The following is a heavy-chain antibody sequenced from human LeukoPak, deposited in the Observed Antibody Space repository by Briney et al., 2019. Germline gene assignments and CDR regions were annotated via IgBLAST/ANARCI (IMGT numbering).Heavy chain of an antibody. Sequence: PGGSLRLSCAASGFTFSNAWMSWVRQAPGKGLEWVGRIKSKTDGGTTDYAAPVKGRFTISRDDSKNTLYLQMNSLKTEDTAVYYCARLFGSGYDYMSDYWGQGTLVTVSS. V-gene: IGHV3-15*01. J-gene: IGHJ4*02. CDR3: ARLFGSGYDYMSDY. D-gene: IGHD3-10*01. CDR1: GFTFSNAW. CDR2: IKSKTDGGTT.